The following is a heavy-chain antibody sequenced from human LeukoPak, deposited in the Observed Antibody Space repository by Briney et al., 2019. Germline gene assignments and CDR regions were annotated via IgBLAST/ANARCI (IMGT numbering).Heavy chain of an antibody. CDR2: IYYSGST. V-gene: IGHV4-39*01. Sequence: SETLSLTCTVSGGSISSSSYYWGWIRQPPGKGLEWTGSIYYSGSTYYNPSLKSRVTISVDTSKNQFSLKLSSVTAADTAVYYCARPQLGSGIDYWGQGTLVTVSS. CDR3: ARPQLGSGIDY. CDR1: GGSISSSSYY. D-gene: IGHD3-10*01. J-gene: IGHJ4*02.